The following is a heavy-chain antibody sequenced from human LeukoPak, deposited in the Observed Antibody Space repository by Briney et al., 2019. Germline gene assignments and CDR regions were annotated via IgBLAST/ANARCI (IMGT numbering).Heavy chain of an antibody. CDR2: VYHSGAT. CDR3: ARGEEYGAGTVHFDY. D-gene: IGHD3-10*01. J-gene: IGHJ4*02. V-gene: IGHV4-4*02. Sequence: SGTLSLTCTVSGGSISSSNWWSWVRQPPGKGLEWIGEVYHSGATNYNPSLRSRVIISADRSSNQFSLRLNAVTAADTGVFYCARGEEYGAGTVHFDYWGRGILVTVSS. CDR1: GGSISSSNW.